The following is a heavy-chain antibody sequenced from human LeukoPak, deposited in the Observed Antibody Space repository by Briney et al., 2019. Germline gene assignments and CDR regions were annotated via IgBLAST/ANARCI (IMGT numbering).Heavy chain of an antibody. CDR1: GLSVTSNH. CDR3: ARGGLWWLRNRLDYFDY. V-gene: IGHV3-66*01. D-gene: IGHD2-15*01. J-gene: IGHJ4*02. Sequence: HTGGSLRLSCAASGLSVTSNHMSWVRQAPGKGLEWVSIIYSDGRTFYSDSVKGRVTISRDSSKNTLYLQMNSLRAEDTAVYYCARGGLWWLRNRLDYFDYWGQGTLVTVSS. CDR2: IYSDGRT.